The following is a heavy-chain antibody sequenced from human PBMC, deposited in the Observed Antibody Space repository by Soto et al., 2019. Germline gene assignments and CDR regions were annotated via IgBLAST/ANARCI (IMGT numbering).Heavy chain of an antibody. CDR2: MNPNSGNT. D-gene: IGHD1-20*01. Sequence: QVQLVQSGAEVKTPGASVQVSCKASGYTFATYDINWVRQAPGQGLEWMGWMNPNSGNTGYAQKFQGRLTMTRDTALSVAHMELSSLRNEDTAVYYCARSAGYNFNWVDSWGQGTLVTVSA. V-gene: IGHV1-8*01. J-gene: IGHJ5*01. CDR1: GYTFATYD. CDR3: ARSAGYNFNWVDS.